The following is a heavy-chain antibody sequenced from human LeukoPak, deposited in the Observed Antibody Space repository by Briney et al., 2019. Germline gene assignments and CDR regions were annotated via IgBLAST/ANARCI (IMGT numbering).Heavy chain of an antibody. V-gene: IGHV1-18*01. CDR1: GYTFTSYG. CDR3: ARVSRQLITPYYDSSGYYHPLSVSGYYYMDV. D-gene: IGHD3-22*01. J-gene: IGHJ6*03. Sequence: GASVKVSCKASGYTFTSYGISWVRQAPGQGLEWMGWISAYNGNTNYAQKLQGRVTMTTDTSTSTAYMELRSLRSDDTAVYYCARVSRQLITPYYDSSGYYHPLSVSGYYYMDVWGKGTTVTISS. CDR2: ISAYNGNT.